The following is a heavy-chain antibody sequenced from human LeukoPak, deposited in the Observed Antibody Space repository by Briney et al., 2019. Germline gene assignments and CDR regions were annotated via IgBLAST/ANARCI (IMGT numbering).Heavy chain of an antibody. Sequence: SSETLSLTCTVSGGSISSSSYYWGWIRQPPGKGLEWIGSIYYSGSTYYNPSLKSRVTISVDTSKNQFSLKLSSVTAADTAVYYCAASGYSSSWSNFDYWGQGTLVTVSS. V-gene: IGHV4-39*07. CDR3: AASGYSSSWSNFDY. CDR2: IYYSGST. CDR1: GGSISSSSYY. D-gene: IGHD6-13*01. J-gene: IGHJ4*02.